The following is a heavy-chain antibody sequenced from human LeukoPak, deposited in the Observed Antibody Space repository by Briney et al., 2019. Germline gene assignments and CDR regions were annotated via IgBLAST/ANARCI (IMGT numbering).Heavy chain of an antibody. Sequence: SETLSLTCTVSGGSISSGGYYWSWIRQHPGKGLEWIGYIYYSGSTYYNPSLKSRVTISVDTSKNQFSLKLSSVTAADTAVYYCARGNKAAYGMDVWGQGTTVTVSS. V-gene: IGHV4-31*03. CDR2: IYYSGST. CDR1: GGSISSGGYY. CDR3: ARGNKAAYGMDV. D-gene: IGHD6-25*01. J-gene: IGHJ6*02.